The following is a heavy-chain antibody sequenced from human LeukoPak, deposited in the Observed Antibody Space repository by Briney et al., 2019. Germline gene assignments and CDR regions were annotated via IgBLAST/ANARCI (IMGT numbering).Heavy chain of an antibody. V-gene: IGHV3-30*18. CDR1: GFTFSSYG. CDR2: ISYDGSNK. J-gene: IGHJ6*04. CDR3: AKTDYSSSWYYYYGMDV. D-gene: IGHD6-13*01. Sequence: PGGSLRLSCAASGFTFSSYGVHWVRQAPGKGLEWVAVISYDGSNKYYADSVKGRFTISRDNSKNTLYLQMNSLRAEDTAVYYCAKTDYSSSWYYYYGMDVWGKGTTVTVSS.